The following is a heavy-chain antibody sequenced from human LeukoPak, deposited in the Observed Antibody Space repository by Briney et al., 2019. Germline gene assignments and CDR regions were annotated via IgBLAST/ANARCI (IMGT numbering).Heavy chain of an antibody. J-gene: IGHJ4*02. CDR1: GFTFSNYW. CDR2: INSDGSST. V-gene: IGHV3-74*01. Sequence: GGSLRLSCAASGFTFSNYWIHWVRQAPGKGLVWVSRINSDGSSTSYADSVKGRFTISRDNVKNTLYLQMNSLRAEDTAVYYCARDGYCSSTSCYYFDYWGQGTLVTVSS. CDR3: ARDGYCSSTSCYYFDY. D-gene: IGHD2-2*01.